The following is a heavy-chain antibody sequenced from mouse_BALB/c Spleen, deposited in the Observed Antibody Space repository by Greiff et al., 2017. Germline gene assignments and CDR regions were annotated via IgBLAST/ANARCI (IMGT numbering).Heavy chain of an antibody. D-gene: IGHD4-1*01. Sequence: QVQLQQQSGAELARPGASVKMSCKASGYTLTSYTMHWVKQRPGQGLEWIGYINPSSGYTNYNQKFKDKATLTADKSSSTAYMQLSSLTSEDSAVYYCARGLGRDWFAYWGQGTLVTVSA. V-gene: IGHV1-4*01. CDR3: ARGLGRDWFAY. CDR1: GYTLTSYT. CDR2: INPSSGYT. J-gene: IGHJ3*01.